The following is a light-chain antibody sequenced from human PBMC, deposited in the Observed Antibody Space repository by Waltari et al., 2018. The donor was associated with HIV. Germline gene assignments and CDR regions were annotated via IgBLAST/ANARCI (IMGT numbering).Light chain of an antibody. J-gene: IGLJ3*02. Sequence: QSALTQPASVSGSPGQSITISCTGTSRDVGRSHSVSWYQQHPGKAPKLLIYEVSNRPSGVSNRFSGSKSGNTASLTISGLQAEDEALYYCSSYTVTGTLNWVFGGGTKLTVL. CDR2: EVS. V-gene: IGLV2-14*03. CDR3: SSYTVTGTLNWV. CDR1: SRDVGRSHS.